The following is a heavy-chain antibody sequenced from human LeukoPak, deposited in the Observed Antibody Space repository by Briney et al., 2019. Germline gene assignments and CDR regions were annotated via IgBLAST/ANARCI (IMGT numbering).Heavy chain of an antibody. D-gene: IGHD3-22*01. CDR3: TRQGVNYYDSGAPFDP. J-gene: IGHJ5*02. Sequence: GGSLRLSCAASGFTFSNYAMGWVRQAPGKGLEWVSVIYSGGSTYYADSVKGRFTISRDSSKNTLYLQMNSLRAEDTAVYYCTRQGVNYYDSGAPFDPWGQGTLVTVSS. CDR1: GFTFSNYA. V-gene: IGHV3-66*04. CDR2: IYSGGST.